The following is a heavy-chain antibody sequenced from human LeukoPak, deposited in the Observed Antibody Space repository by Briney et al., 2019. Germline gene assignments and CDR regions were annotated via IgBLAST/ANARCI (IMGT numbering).Heavy chain of an antibody. D-gene: IGHD6-13*01. CDR1: GFTFSSYS. CDR3: ATIANARSHP. CDR2: ISSSSSYI. Sequence: GGSLRLSCAASGFTFSSYSMNWVRQAPGKGLEWVSSISSSSSYIYYADSVKGRFTISRDNARNSLYLQMNSLRAEDTAVYYCATIANARSHPWGQGTLVTVSS. J-gene: IGHJ5*02. V-gene: IGHV3-21*01.